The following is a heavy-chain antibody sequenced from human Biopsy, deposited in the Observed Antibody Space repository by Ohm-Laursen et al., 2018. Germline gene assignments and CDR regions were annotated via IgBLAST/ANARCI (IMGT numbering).Heavy chain of an antibody. CDR3: AIDGNDFLTDYLKIDQ. D-gene: IGHD3-9*01. CDR1: GYTFTGYY. V-gene: IGHV1-2*02. J-gene: IGHJ4*02. Sequence: GASVKVSCKASGYTFTGYYLHWVRQAPGQGLEWMGWINPKSGGTHYLEKFRGRVTMTRDTSINTAYMEVSSLRSDDTAVYYCAIDGNDFLTDYLKIDQWGQGTLVTVSS. CDR2: INPKSGGT.